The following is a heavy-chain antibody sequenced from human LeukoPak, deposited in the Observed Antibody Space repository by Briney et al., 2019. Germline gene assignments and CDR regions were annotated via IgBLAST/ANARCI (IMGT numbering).Heavy chain of an antibody. J-gene: IGHJ4*02. D-gene: IGHD2-15*01. CDR1: RYSFTSYW. V-gene: IGHV5-51*01. CDR2: IYPGDSDT. Sequence: GESLQISCQGSRYSFTSYWIGWVRRMPGKGLEWRGIIYPGDSDTRYSPSFQGHVTISADKSISTAYLQWNSLKASDTAMYYCARFVGACSGGSCYSDYWGQGTLVTVSS. CDR3: ARFVGACSGGSCYSDY.